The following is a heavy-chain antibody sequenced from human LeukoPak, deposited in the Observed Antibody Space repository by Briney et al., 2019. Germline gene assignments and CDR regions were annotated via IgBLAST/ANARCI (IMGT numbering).Heavy chain of an antibody. CDR3: ARDPQPGVLSGPADR. Sequence: GGSLRLSCEASRFTFIIYGMHWVRQAPGKGLEWVAIISYDGSYQNYGDSVKGRFTISRDNSKNTLYLQMNSPIAEDTAVYYFARDPQPGVLSGPADRWGQGTLVTVSS. D-gene: IGHD3-16*01. CDR2: ISYDGSYQ. J-gene: IGHJ5*02. CDR1: RFTFIIYG. V-gene: IGHV3-33*05.